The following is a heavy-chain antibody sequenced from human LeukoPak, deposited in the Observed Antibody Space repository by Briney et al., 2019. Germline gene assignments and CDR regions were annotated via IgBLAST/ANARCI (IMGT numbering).Heavy chain of an antibody. CDR1: GFTFSGSA. CDR3: TRLVVGASN. D-gene: IGHD2-15*01. Sequence: PGGSLRLSCVVSGFTFSGSAMHWVRQASGKGLEWVGRIRSKANSYATAYAASVKGRFTISRDDSKNTAYLQMNSLKTEDTAVYYCTRLVVGASNWGQGTLVTVSS. CDR2: IRSKANSYAT. J-gene: IGHJ4*02. V-gene: IGHV3-73*01.